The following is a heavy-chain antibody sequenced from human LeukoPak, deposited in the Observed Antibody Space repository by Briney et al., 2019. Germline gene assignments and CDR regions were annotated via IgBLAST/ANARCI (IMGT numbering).Heavy chain of an antibody. Sequence: SETLSLTCAVYVGSFSGYYWSCIRQPPGKGLEWIGEINHSGSTNYKTSLKSRVTISLDTSKNQFSLKLSSVTAADTAVYYCARAYSPPQWSPFDYWGQGTLVTVSS. D-gene: IGHD6-13*01. V-gene: IGHV4-34*01. CDR1: VGSFSGYY. J-gene: IGHJ4*02. CDR2: INHSGST. CDR3: ARAYSPPQWSPFDY.